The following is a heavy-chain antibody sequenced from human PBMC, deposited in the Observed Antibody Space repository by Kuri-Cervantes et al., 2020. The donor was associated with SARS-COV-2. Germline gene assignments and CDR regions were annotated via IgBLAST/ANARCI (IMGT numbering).Heavy chain of an antibody. V-gene: IGHV3-48*04. Sequence: GESLKISFAASGFTFSSYSMNWVRQAPGKGLEWVSYISSSSSTIYYADSVKGRFTISRDNAKKSLYLQMNSVRAEDTAVYYCARVGVSVYFQHWGQGTLVTVSS. CDR3: ARVGVSVYFQH. CDR2: ISSSSSTI. CDR1: GFTFSSYS. J-gene: IGHJ1*01. D-gene: IGHD3-16*01.